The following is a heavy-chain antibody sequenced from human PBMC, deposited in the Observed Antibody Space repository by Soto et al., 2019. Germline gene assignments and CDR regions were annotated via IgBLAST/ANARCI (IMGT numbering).Heavy chain of an antibody. D-gene: IGHD6-6*01. CDR1: GGSISSYY. Sequence: SETLSLTCTVSGGSISSYYWSWIRQPAGKGLEWIGRIYTSGSTNYNPSLKSRVTMSVDTSKNQFSLKLSSVTAADTAVYYCARGGSSSGYFYYYGMDVWGQGTTVTVS. J-gene: IGHJ6*02. CDR3: ARGGSSSGYFYYYGMDV. CDR2: IYTSGST. V-gene: IGHV4-4*07.